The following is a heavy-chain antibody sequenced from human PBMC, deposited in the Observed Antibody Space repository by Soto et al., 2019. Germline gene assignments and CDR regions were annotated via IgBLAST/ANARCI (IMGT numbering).Heavy chain of an antibody. CDR3: AKDKSPCSSTRSYYYYGMDV. Sequence: LRLSCAASGFTFDDYTMHWVRQAPGKGLEWVSLISWDGGSTYYADSVKGRFAISRDNSKNSLYLQMNSLRTEDTALYYCAKDKSPCSSTRSYYYYGMDVWGQGTTVTVSS. V-gene: IGHV3-43*01. CDR1: GFTFDDYT. J-gene: IGHJ6*02. D-gene: IGHD2-2*01. CDR2: ISWDGGST.